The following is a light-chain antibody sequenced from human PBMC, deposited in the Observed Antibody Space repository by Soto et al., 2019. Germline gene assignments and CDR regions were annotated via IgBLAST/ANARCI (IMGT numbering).Light chain of an antibody. J-gene: IGLJ2*01. V-gene: IGLV1-40*01. CDR2: GNS. CDR1: SSNIGAGYD. Sequence: QSVLTQPPSVSGAPGQRVTISCTGSSSNIGAGYDVHWYQQLPGTAPKLLIYGNSNRPSGVPDRFSGSKSGTSASLAITGLQAEYDSDYDCQSYDSSLSGFVVFGGGTKLTVL. CDR3: QSYDSSLSGFVV.